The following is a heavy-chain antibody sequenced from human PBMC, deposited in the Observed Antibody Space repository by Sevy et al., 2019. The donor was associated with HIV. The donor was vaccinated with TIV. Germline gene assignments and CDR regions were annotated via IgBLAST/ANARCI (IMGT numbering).Heavy chain of an antibody. CDR3: ARQGSTSELGIDWYFDL. CDR2: IYSSGFT. CDR1: GGSISSYNDY. V-gene: IGHV4-39*01. J-gene: IGHJ2*01. Sequence: SETLSLTCAVSGGSISSYNDYWGWIRQPPGQGLEWIGTIYSSGFTYYKPSLQSRVTLFLDTSKNQFSLKLSSVTAADTAVHYCARQGSTSELGIDWYFDLWGRGTVVTVSS. D-gene: IGHD7-27*01.